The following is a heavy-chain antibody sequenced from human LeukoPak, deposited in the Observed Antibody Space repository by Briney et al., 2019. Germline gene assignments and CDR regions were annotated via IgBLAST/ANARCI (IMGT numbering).Heavy chain of an antibody. CDR3: ATQYRAYYFDN. D-gene: IGHD1-14*01. CDR1: GFTFTDYA. V-gene: IGHV3-23*01. J-gene: IGHJ4*02. Sequence: GGSLRLSCAASGFTFTDYAMSWVRQAPGKGLEGFSSISTSGGMIYHPDSVKGRFTISRDNSKNALYLQLSSLRAEDTAVYYCATQYRAYYFDNWGQGTLVTVSS. CDR2: ISTSGGMI.